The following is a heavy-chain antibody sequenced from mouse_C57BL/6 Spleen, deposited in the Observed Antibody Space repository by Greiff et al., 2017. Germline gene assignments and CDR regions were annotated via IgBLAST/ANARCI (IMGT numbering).Heavy chain of an antibody. D-gene: IGHD2-2*01. CDR3: ARPSTMVTTEFAY. CDR2: ISSGGSYT. V-gene: IGHV5-6*01. CDR1: GFTFSSYG. Sequence: EVKLVESGGDLVKPGGSLKLSCAASGFTFSSYGMSWVRQTPDKRLEWVATISSGGSYTYYPDSVKGRFTISRDNAKNTLYLQMNSLKSEDTAMYYCARPSTMVTTEFAYWGQGTLVTVSA. J-gene: IGHJ3*01.